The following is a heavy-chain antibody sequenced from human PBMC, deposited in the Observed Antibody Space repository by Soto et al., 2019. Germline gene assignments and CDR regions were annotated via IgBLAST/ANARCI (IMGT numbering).Heavy chain of an antibody. Sequence: PSETLSLTCSVSGASVTSPEHYWTWIRQAPGKGLELIGYIYYGGITVYNPSLKGRSTVSLHTSRNQFSLNLTSVTAGDTAVYFCARVRYCLSGDCFPNWFDPRGQRTLVTVS. CDR3: ARVRYCLSGDCFPNWFDP. CDR1: GASVTSPEHY. V-gene: IGHV4-30-4*01. D-gene: IGHD2-21*02. CDR2: IYYGGIT. J-gene: IGHJ5*02.